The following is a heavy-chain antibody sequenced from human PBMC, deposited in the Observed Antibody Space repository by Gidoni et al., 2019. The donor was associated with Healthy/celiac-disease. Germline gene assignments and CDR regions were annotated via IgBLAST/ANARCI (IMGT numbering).Heavy chain of an antibody. Sequence: QVQLVESGGGVVQPGRSLILSSAASGFTFLSYGMQWGRQAPGKGLEWVAVISYDGSNKYYADSVKGRFTISRDNSKKTLYLQMNSLRAEDTAVYYGARTVRGVIPRSLRHYYYDMDVWGKGTTVTVSS. V-gene: IGHV3-30*03. D-gene: IGHD3-10*01. CDR1: GFTFLSYG. CDR3: ARTVRGVIPRSLRHYYYDMDV. J-gene: IGHJ6*03. CDR2: ISYDGSNK.